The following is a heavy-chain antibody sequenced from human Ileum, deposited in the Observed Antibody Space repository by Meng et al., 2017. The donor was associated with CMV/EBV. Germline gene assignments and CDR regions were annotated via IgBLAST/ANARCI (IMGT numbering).Heavy chain of an antibody. Sequence: GGSLRLSCAASGFTFSRYVMHWIRQAPGKGLEWVAVISYDGSEKLYADSVKGRFTISRDNSQKTLYLQMYSLGREDTAVYYCARVMDNNWYSRYYSMDVWGQGTTVTVSS. V-gene: IGHV3-30-3*01. CDR2: ISYDGSEK. CDR3: ARVMDNNWYSRYYSMDV. CDR1: GFTFSRYV. D-gene: IGHD2-21*01. J-gene: IGHJ6*02.